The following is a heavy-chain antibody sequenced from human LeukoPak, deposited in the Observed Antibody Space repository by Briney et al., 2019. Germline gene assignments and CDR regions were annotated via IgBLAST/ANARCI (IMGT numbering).Heavy chain of an antibody. CDR2: IYTGGTT. CDR3: ARDQEGLYFDY. J-gene: IGHJ4*02. Sequence: PGGSLRLPCAASGFSVTSNHMNWVRQAPGKGLEWVSIIYTGGTTHYADSLNDRFTISRDDSINTLYLQMNSLRAEDTAVYYCARDQEGLYFDYWGQGTLVTVSS. V-gene: IGHV3-66*01. CDR1: GFSVTSNH.